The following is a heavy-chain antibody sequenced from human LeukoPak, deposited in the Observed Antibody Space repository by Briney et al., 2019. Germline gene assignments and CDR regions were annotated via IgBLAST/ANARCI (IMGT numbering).Heavy chain of an antibody. CDR3: ARGGRKAVAGTPNWFDP. D-gene: IGHD6-19*01. V-gene: IGHV3-48*01. CDR2: ISSSSSTI. Sequence: GGSLRLSCAASGFTFSSYSMNWVRQAPGKGLEWVSYISSSSSTIYYADSVKGRFTISSDNAKNSPYLQMNSLRAEDTAVYYCARGGRKAVAGTPNWFDPWGQGTLVTVSS. CDR1: GFTFSSYS. J-gene: IGHJ5*02.